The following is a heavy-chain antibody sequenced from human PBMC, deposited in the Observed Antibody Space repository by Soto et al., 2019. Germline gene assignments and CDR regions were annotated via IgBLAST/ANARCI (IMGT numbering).Heavy chain of an antibody. J-gene: IGHJ4*02. CDR3: ARDRSGWYDGFYYFDY. CDR1: GFTFSSYS. V-gene: IGHV3-48*02. CDR2: ISSSSSTI. D-gene: IGHD6-19*01. Sequence: QTGGSLRLSCAASGFTFSSYSMNWVRQAPGKGLEWVSYISSSSSTIYYADSVKGRFTISRDNAKNSLYLQMNSLRDEDTAVYYCARDRSGWYDGFYYFDYWGQGTLVTVSS.